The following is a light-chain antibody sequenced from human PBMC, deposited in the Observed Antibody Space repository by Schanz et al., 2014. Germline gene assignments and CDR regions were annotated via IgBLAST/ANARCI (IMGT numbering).Light chain of an antibody. CDR1: QSISSW. CDR3: QQYNSYRGT. V-gene: IGKV1-5*01. CDR2: DAS. Sequence: DIQMTQSPSTLSASVGDRVTITCRASQSISSWLAWYQQKPGKAPKVLIYDASSLESGVPSRFSGSGSGTEFTLTISSLQPDDFATYYCQQYNSYRGTFGQGTKVEIK. J-gene: IGKJ1*01.